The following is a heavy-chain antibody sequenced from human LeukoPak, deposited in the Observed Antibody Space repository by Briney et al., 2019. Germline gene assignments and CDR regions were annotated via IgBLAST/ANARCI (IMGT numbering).Heavy chain of an antibody. CDR3: ARDSGPYSSGWYVDY. Sequence: SETLSLTSTVSGGSISSSSYYWGWIRQPPGKGLEWIASIYYSGSTYYNPSLKSRVTLSADTSKNQFSLRLSSVTAADTAVYYCARDSGPYSSGWYVDYWGQGTLVTVSS. J-gene: IGHJ4*02. CDR1: GGSISSSSYY. V-gene: IGHV4-39*07. CDR2: IYYSGST. D-gene: IGHD6-19*01.